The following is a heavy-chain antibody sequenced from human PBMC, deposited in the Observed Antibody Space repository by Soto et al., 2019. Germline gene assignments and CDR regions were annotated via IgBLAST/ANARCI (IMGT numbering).Heavy chain of an antibody. CDR3: AHRPNGWYLFDS. D-gene: IGHD6-19*01. Sequence: QITLKESGPTLVRPTQTLTLTCTFSGFSLSTSRLGVGCICQPPGKALEWLALIYWNVDKRYTPSLKARLTITKDTSKNRVVLTMTNMNPVDTATYYFAHRPNGWYLFDSWGQGTLVTVSS. CDR2: IYWNVDK. J-gene: IGHJ4*02. CDR1: GFSLSTSRLG. V-gene: IGHV2-5*01.